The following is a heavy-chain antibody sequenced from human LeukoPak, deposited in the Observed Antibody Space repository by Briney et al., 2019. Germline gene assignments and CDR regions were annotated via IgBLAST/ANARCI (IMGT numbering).Heavy chain of an antibody. CDR2: ISGSGGAT. D-gene: IGHD1-26*01. J-gene: IGHJ4*02. Sequence: GGSLRLSCAASGFSFSSYAMSWVRQAPGKGLEWVSSISGSGGATYYADSVKGRFTISRDNSKNTLYLQMNSLRAEDTAVYYCASQIVGATPYWGQGTLVTVSS. V-gene: IGHV3-23*01. CDR1: GFSFSSYA. CDR3: ASQIVGATPY.